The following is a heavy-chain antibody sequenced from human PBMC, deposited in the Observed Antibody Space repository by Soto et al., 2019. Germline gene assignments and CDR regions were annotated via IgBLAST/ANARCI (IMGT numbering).Heavy chain of an antibody. V-gene: IGHV3-23*01. D-gene: IGHD6-19*01. CDR1: GFTFSSYA. J-gene: IGHJ4*02. CDR3: AISPYSSGCPDY. Sequence: PGGSLRLSCAASGFTFSSYAMSWVRQAPGKGLEWVSAISGSGGSTYYADSVKGRFTISRDNSKNTLYLQMNSLRAEDTAVYYCAISPYSSGCPDYWGQGTLVTVSS. CDR2: ISGSGGST.